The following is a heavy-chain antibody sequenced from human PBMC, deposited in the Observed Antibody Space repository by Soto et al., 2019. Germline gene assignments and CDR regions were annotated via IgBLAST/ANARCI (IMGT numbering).Heavy chain of an antibody. CDR3: GRLSGLRCLGY. D-gene: IGHD4-17*01. CDR1: GGTFCSYA. Sequence: SVKVSCKASGGTFCSYAISWVRQAPGQGLEWMGGIISIFGTADSAQKFQGRVTITADKSTSTAYMELSSLRSEDTEVYYCGRLSGLRCLGYWGQGAPVTDSA. J-gene: IGHJ4*02. V-gene: IGHV1-69*06. CDR2: IISIFGTA.